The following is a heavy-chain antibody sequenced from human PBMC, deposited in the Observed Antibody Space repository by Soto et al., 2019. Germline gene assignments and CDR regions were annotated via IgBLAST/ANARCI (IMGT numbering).Heavy chain of an antibody. CDR2: ISSSSSYI. CDR1: GFTFSSYS. Sequence: GGSLRLSCAASGFTFSSYSMNWVRQAPGKGLEWVSSISSSSSYIYYADSVKGRFTISRDNAKNSLYLQMNSLRAEDTAVYYCATQVYGAIYYFDYWGQGTLVTVSS. CDR3: ATQVYGAIYYFDY. D-gene: IGHD4-17*01. V-gene: IGHV3-21*01. J-gene: IGHJ4*02.